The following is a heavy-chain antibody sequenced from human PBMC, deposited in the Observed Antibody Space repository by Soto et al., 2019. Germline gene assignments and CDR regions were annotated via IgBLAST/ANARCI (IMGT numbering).Heavy chain of an antibody. J-gene: IGHJ4*01. V-gene: IGHV1-18*01. CDR3: VRVSDDCWSVLDY. D-gene: IGHD3-3*01. Sequence: GASVKVSCKTSGYSFSTYGISWVRQAPGQGLEWMGWISTYNGNTNYAQKFKGRVTLTTDTSTSTSSMELRSLRSDDTAVYYCVRVSDDCWSVLDYWG. CDR2: ISTYNGNT. CDR1: GYSFSTYG.